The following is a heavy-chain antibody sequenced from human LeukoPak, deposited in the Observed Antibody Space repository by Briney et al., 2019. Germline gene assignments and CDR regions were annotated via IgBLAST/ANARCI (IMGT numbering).Heavy chain of an antibody. Sequence: ASVKVSCKASGYTFTSYDINWVRQATGQGLEWMGWMNPNSGNPGYAQKFQGRVTMTRNTSISTAYMELSSLRSEDTAVYYCARGQKRSTYYDFWSGYYPPLYFDYWGQGTLVTVSS. CDR1: GYTFTSYD. J-gene: IGHJ4*02. V-gene: IGHV1-8*01. D-gene: IGHD3-3*01. CDR3: ARGQKRSTYYDFWSGYYPPLYFDY. CDR2: MNPNSGNP.